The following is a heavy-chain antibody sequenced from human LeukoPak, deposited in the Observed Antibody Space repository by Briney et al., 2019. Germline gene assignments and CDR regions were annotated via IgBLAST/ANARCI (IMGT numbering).Heavy chain of an antibody. D-gene: IGHD2-2*01. CDR3: ATRRRYCSSTSCYYYYYGMDV. CDR2: INHSGST. CDR1: GGSFSGYY. Sequence: SETLSLTCAVYGGSFSGYYWSWIRQPPGKGLEWIGEINHSGSTNYNPSLKSRVTISVDTSKNQFSLKLSSVTAADTAVYYCATRRRYCSSTSCYYYYYGMDVWGKGTTVTVS. V-gene: IGHV4-34*01. J-gene: IGHJ6*04.